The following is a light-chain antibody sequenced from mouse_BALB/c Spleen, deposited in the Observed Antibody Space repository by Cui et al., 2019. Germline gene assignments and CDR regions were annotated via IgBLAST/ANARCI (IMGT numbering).Light chain of an antibody. CDR1: SSVSY. CDR2: DTS. CDR3: QQWSSYPRT. V-gene: IGKV4-55*01. J-gene: IGKJ1*01. Sequence: QIVLTQSLAIMSAYPGAKVTMTCRASSSVSYMYWYQQKPGSSPRLLIYDTSNLASGVPVRFSGSGSGTSYSLTISRMEAEDAATYYCQQWSSYPRTFGGGTKLEIK.